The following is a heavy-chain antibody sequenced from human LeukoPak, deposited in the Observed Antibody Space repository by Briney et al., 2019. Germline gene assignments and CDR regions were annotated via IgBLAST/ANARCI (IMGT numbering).Heavy chain of an antibody. Sequence: SETLSLTCAVSGGSISSSNWWSWVRQPPGKGLEWIGEIYHSGSANYNPSLKSRVTVSVDKSKNQFSLRLSSVTAADTAVYYCASAGHDGIGYKVCWGQGTLVTVSS. J-gene: IGHJ4*02. CDR1: GGSISSSNW. V-gene: IGHV4-4*02. CDR3: ASAGHDGIGYKVC. D-gene: IGHD3-22*01. CDR2: IYHSGSA.